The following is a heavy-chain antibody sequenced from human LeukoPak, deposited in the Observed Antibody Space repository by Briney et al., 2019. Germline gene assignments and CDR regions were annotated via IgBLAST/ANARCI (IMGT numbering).Heavy chain of an antibody. D-gene: IGHD2-2*01. CDR1: GGSTSSSSYY. Sequence: SETLSLTCTVSGGSTSSSSYYWGWIRQPPGKGLEWIGSIYYSGSTYYNPSLKSRVTISVDTSKNQFSLKLSSVTAADTAVYYCARRQYCSSTSCPDNWFDPWGQGTLVTVSS. CDR2: IYYSGST. V-gene: IGHV4-39*01. CDR3: ARRQYCSSTSCPDNWFDP. J-gene: IGHJ5*02.